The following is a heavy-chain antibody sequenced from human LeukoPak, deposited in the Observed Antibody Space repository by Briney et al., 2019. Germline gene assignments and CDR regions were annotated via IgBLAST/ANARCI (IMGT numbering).Heavy chain of an antibody. CDR1: GFTFSGDY. J-gene: IGHJ4*02. CDR2: ISYGGSNI. V-gene: IGHV3-11*04. D-gene: IGHD3-22*01. Sequence: PGRSLRLSCAASGFTFSGDYMSWIRQAPGKGLEWVSYISYGGSNIYYGDSVKGRFTISRDNAKNSLYLQMNSLSAEDTAVYYCARAGTRVVVVFTSDWGQGTLVTVSS. CDR3: ARAGTRVVVVFTSD.